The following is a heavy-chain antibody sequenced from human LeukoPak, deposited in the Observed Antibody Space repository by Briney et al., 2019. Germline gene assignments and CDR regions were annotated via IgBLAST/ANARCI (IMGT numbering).Heavy chain of an antibody. CDR1: GGSISSSSYY. J-gene: IGHJ6*03. V-gene: IGHV4-39*01. CDR3: AGDVLRYFDWPDYYMDV. D-gene: IGHD3-9*01. Sequence: SVTLSLTCTVSGGSISSSSYYWGWLRQPPGKGREWLGSIYYSGSTYYNPSLKSRVTISVDTSKNQFSLKLSSVTAADTAVYYCAGDVLRYFDWPDYYMDVWGKGTTVTVSS. CDR2: IYYSGST.